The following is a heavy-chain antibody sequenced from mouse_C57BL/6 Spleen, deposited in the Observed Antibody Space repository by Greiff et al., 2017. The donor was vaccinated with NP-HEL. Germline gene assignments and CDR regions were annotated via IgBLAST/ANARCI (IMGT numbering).Heavy chain of an antibody. J-gene: IGHJ4*01. CDR2: IDPSDSYT. CDR1: GYTFTSYW. Sequence: VQLQQSGAELVMPGASVKLSCKASGYTFTSYWMHWVKQRPGQGLVWIGEIDPSDSYTNYNQTFKSKSTLTVDKSSSTAYLHPSSLTSEDSAVYYCARSARGSGDDAMDYWGQGTSVTVSS. CDR3: ARSARGSGDDAMDY. V-gene: IGHV1-69*01. D-gene: IGHD1-1*01.